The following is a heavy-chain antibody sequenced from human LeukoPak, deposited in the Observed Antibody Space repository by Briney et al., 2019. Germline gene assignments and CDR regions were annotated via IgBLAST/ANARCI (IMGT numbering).Heavy chain of an antibody. J-gene: IGHJ3*02. CDR2: IYYSGST. V-gene: IGHV4-59*01. CDR1: GGSISSYY. D-gene: IGHD3-16*02. CDR3: ARVRIGDYVWGSYRSHSDAFDI. Sequence: PSETLSLTCTVSGGSISSYYWSWIRQPPGKGLEWIGYIYYSGSTNYNPSLKSRVTISVDTSKNQFSLKLSSVTAADTAVYYCARVRIGDYVWGSYRSHSDAFDIWGQGTMVTVSS.